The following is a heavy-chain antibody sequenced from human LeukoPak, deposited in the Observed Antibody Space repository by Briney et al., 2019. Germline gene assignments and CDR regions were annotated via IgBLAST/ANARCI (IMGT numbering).Heavy chain of an antibody. CDR1: GFTFSSYS. D-gene: IGHD6-13*01. Sequence: GGSLRLSCAASGFTFSSYSMTWVRQAPGKGLEWVSYISSSSSTIYYADSVKGRFTISRDNAKNSLYLQMNSLRAEDTAVYYCARGGYSSSWIYFDYWGQGTLVTVSS. CDR2: ISSSSSTI. J-gene: IGHJ4*02. CDR3: ARGGYSSSWIYFDY. V-gene: IGHV3-48*04.